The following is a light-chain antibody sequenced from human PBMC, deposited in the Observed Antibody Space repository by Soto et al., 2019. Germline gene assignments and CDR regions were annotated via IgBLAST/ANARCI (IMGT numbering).Light chain of an antibody. CDR1: QSITTY. J-gene: IGKJ4*01. CDR3: QQSYSTPRT. CDR2: ATS. V-gene: IGKV1-39*01. Sequence: DIHITHSPSSLSSSLGDRVTITCRASQSITTYLNWYQQKPGKAPKLLIYATSSLHSGVPSRFSGSGSGPDFTLTISRLQPEDFATYYCQQSYSTPRTFGGGTKVDIK.